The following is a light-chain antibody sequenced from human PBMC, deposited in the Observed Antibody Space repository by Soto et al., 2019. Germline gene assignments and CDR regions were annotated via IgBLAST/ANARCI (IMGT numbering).Light chain of an antibody. V-gene: IGKV3-11*01. CDR1: QSVSSY. CDR3: QQRYNWPLT. J-gene: IGKJ1*01. CDR2: DAS. Sequence: EIVLTQSPATLSLSPGERAPLSCRSSQSVSSYLAWYQQKFGQAPRLLIYDASNRATGIPARFSGSGSATDFTLTISSLEPEDFAIYYCQQRYNWPLTFGQGTKVEIK.